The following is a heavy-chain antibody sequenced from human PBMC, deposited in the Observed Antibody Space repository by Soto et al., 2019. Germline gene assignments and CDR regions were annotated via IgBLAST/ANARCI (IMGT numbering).Heavy chain of an antibody. CDR3: AKEGSPKVSRWDDY. CDR2: ISHEGSVQ. CDR1: GFTFRDYG. J-gene: IGHJ4*02. V-gene: IGHV3-30*18. Sequence: QVQLAESGEGVVQPGGSLRLSCAASGFTFRDYGIDWIRQAPGKGLEWVAVISHEGSVQYYADSVKGRFTVSRDNSKNILYLQMNSLRPEDTAMYYCAKEGSPKVSRWDDYWGQGTLVTVSS. D-gene: IGHD1-26*01.